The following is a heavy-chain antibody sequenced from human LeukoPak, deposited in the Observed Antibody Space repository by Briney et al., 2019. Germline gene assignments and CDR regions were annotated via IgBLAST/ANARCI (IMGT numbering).Heavy chain of an antibody. V-gene: IGHV4-34*01. CDR1: GGSFSGYY. CDR2: INHSGST. J-gene: IGHJ4*02. Sequence: PSETLSLTCAVYGGSFSGYYWSWIRQPPGKGLEWIGEINHSGSTNYNPSLKGRVTISVDTSKNQFSLKLSSVTAADTAVYYCARENVVVTAIDYWGQGTLVTVSS. D-gene: IGHD2-21*02. CDR3: ARENVVVTAIDY.